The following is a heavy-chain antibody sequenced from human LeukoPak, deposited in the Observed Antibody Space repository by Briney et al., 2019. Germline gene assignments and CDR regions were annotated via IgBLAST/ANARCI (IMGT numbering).Heavy chain of an antibody. Sequence: GASVKVSCKASGYTFTSYGISWVRQAPGQGLEWMGWISAYNGNTNYAQKLQGRVTMTTDTSTTTAYMELSRLRSDDTAVYYCARGMVRFQAVAGTVGYWGQGTLVTVSS. D-gene: IGHD6-19*01. CDR3: ARGMVRFQAVAGTVGY. CDR1: GYTFTSYG. V-gene: IGHV1-18*01. CDR2: ISAYNGNT. J-gene: IGHJ4*02.